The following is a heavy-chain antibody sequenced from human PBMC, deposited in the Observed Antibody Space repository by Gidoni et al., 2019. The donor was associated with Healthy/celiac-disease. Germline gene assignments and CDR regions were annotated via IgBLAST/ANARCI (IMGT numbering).Heavy chain of an antibody. CDR2: IYYSGST. D-gene: IGHD4-4*01. J-gene: IGHJ6*02. V-gene: IGHV4-39*07. CDR1: GGSISSRSYY. Sequence: QLQLQESGPGLVKPSETLSLTCTVSGGSISSRSYYWGWIRQPPGKGLEWIGSIYYSGSTYYNPSLKSRVTISVDTSKNQFSLKLSSVTAADTAVYYCARDEMGTTVTAYYYYGMDVWGQGTTVTVSS. CDR3: ARDEMGTTVTAYYYYGMDV.